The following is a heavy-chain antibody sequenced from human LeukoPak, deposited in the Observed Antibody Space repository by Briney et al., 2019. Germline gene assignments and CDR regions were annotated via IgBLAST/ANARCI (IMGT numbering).Heavy chain of an antibody. CDR3: AREVRYSNLDY. CDR1: GGSISSGSYY. D-gene: IGHD5-12*01. J-gene: IGHJ4*02. CDR2: IYTSGST. Sequence: PSETLSLTCTVSGGSISSGSYYWSWIRQPAGKGPEWIGHIYTSGSTNYNPSLKSRVTISVDTSKNQFSLRLSSVTAADTAVYYCAREVRYSNLDYWGQGTLVTVSS. V-gene: IGHV4-61*09.